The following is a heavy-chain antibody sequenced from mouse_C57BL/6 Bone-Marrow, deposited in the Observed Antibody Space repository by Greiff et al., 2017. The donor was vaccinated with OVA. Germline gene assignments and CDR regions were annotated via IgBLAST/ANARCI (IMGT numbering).Heavy chain of an antibody. CDR2: IYPGGGYT. D-gene: IGHD4-1*01. V-gene: IGHV1-63*01. J-gene: IGHJ4*01. CDR1: GYTFTNYW. CDR3: ARDWGYAMDY. Sequence: VKLMESGAELVRPGTSVKMSCKASGYTFTNYWIGWAKQRPGHGLEWIGDIYPGGGYTNYNEKFKGKATLTADKSSSTAYMQFSSLTSEDSAIYYCARDWGYAMDYWGQGTSVTVSS.